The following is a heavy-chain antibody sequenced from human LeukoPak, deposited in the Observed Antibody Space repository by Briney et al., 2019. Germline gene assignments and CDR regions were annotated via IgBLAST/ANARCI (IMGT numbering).Heavy chain of an antibody. CDR1: GYTFTSYY. CDR2: INPSGGST. CDR3: AREDSSGWYVFDY. Sequence: ASVTVSCKASGYTFTSYYMHWVRQAPGQGLEWMGIINPSGGSTSYAQRFQGRVTMTRDTSTSTVYMELSSLRSEDTAVYYCAREDSSGWYVFDYWGQGTLVTVSS. V-gene: IGHV1-46*01. J-gene: IGHJ4*02. D-gene: IGHD6-19*01.